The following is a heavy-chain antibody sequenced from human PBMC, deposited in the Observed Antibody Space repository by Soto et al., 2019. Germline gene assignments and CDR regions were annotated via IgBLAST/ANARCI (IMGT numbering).Heavy chain of an antibody. CDR3: ARDVVNDYGDYERRVRFDY. CDR2: ISSSSSTI. D-gene: IGHD4-17*01. Sequence: EVQLVESGGGLVQPGGSLRLSCAASGFTFSSYSMNWVRQAPGKGLEWVSYISSSSSTIYYADSVKGRFTISRDNTKNSLYLQVNSLRDEDTAVYYCARDVVNDYGDYERRVRFDYWGQGTLVTVSS. CDR1: GFTFSSYS. J-gene: IGHJ4*02. V-gene: IGHV3-48*02.